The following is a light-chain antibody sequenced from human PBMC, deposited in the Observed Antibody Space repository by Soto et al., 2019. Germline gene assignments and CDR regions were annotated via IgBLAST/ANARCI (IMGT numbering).Light chain of an antibody. Sequence: EIVMTQSPATLFLSPGERATLSCRASQSVRSNLAWYQHKPGQAPRLLIYAASTRATAVPARFSASGSGTEFTLTISGLQSEDFAVDYCHQYDHWAEAFRQGTRLEIK. CDR3: HQYDHWAEA. CDR1: QSVRSN. J-gene: IGKJ5*01. V-gene: IGKV3-15*01. CDR2: AAS.